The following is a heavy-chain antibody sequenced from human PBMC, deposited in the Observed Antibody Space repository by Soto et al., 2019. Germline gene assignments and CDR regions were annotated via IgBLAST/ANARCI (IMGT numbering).Heavy chain of an antibody. J-gene: IGHJ6*02. CDR1: GFIFSEST. V-gene: IGHV3-30*02. CDR3: AWSIPRWSYYYGMDV. CDR2: IWYDESNK. Sequence: VGSLRLSCSASGFIFSESTIYWVRQVPGKGLEWVAFIWYDESNKYYADSVRGRFTISRDNSKNTLYLQMDSLRPDDTAIYYCAWSIPRWSYYYGMDVWGQWTTVTVSS. D-gene: IGHD2-21*01.